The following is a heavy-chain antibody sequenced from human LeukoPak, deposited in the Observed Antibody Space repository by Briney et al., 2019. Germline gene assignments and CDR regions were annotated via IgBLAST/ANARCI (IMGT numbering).Heavy chain of an antibody. V-gene: IGHV1-69*05. Sequence: SGKVACKVAGGTFSSYAISWVRQAPGQVLEWMGRIIPIFGTANYAQKFQGRVTITTDESTSTAYMELSSLRSEDTAVYYCARDKHHGEYYDILTGSYYFDYWGQGTLVTVSS. D-gene: IGHD3-9*01. CDR3: ARDKHHGEYYDILTGSYYFDY. CDR2: IIPIFGTA. J-gene: IGHJ4*02. CDR1: GGTFSSYA.